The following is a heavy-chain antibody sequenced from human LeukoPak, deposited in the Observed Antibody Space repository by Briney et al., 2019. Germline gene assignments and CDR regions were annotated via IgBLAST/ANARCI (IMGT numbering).Heavy chain of an antibody. V-gene: IGHV3-11*04. Sequence: GGSLRLSCAASGFPFSDYYMSWIRQAPGKGLEWVSYISSSGSTIYYADSVKGRFTISRDNAKNSLYLQMNSLRAEDTAVYYCARDARRIVGATFFDYWGQGTLVTVPS. D-gene: IGHD1-26*01. J-gene: IGHJ4*02. CDR2: ISSSGSTI. CDR3: ARDARRIVGATFFDY. CDR1: GFPFSDYY.